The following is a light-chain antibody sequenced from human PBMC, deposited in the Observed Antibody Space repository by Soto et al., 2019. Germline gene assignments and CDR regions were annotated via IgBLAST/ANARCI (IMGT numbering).Light chain of an antibody. CDR2: DAS. V-gene: IGKV1-5*01. J-gene: IGKJ2*01. CDR1: QSISSW. Sequence: DIRMTQSPSTLSASVGDRVTITCRASQSISSWLAWYQQKPGKAPNFLIYDASNLESGVPSRFSGSGSGTEFTLTISSLQPDDFATYYCQQYNSSPYTFGLGTKLEIK. CDR3: QQYNSSPYT.